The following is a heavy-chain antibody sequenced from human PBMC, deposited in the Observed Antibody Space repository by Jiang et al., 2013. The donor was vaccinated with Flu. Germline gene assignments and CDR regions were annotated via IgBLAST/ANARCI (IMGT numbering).Heavy chain of an antibody. V-gene: IGHV4-34*01. J-gene: IGHJ6*04. CDR1: GGSFSGYY. CDR2: INHSGST. CDR3: ARFRYDDFWSGHSED. D-gene: IGHD3-3*01. Sequence: LLKPSETLSLTCAVYGGSFSGYYWSWIRQPPGKGLEWIGEINHSGSTNYNPSLKSRVTISVDTSKNQFSLKLSSVTAADTAVYYCARFRYDDFWSGHSEDWGKGTTVTVSS.